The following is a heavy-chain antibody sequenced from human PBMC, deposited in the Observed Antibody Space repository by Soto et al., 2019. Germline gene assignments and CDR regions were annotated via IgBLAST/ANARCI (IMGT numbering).Heavy chain of an antibody. CDR1: GGSISSGGYN. D-gene: IGHD2-2*01. J-gene: IGHJ6*02. V-gene: IGHV4-31*03. CDR2: IYYSGST. Sequence: QVQLQESGPGLVTPSQTLSLTCTVSGGSISSGGYNWSWIRQHPGKGLEWIGYIYYSGSTYYNPSLKSRVTISVDTSKNQFSLKLSSVTAADTAVYYCARGGAIVVVPAASYGMDVWGQGTTVTVSS. CDR3: ARGGAIVVVPAASYGMDV.